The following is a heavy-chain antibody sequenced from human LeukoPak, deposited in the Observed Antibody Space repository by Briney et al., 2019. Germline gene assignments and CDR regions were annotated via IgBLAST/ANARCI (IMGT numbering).Heavy chain of an antibody. CDR3: ARGRRDGYNLKYFDY. CDR1: GGSISSGSYY. D-gene: IGHD5-24*01. Sequence: PSETLSLTCTVSGGSISSGSYYWSWIRQPAGKGLEWIGRIYTSGSTNYNPSLKSRVTISVDTSKNQFSLKLSSVAAADTAVYYCARGRRDGYNLKYFDYWGQGTLVTVSS. V-gene: IGHV4-61*02. CDR2: IYTSGST. J-gene: IGHJ4*02.